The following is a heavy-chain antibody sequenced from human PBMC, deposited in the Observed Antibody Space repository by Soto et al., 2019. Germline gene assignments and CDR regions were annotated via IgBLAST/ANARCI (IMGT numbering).Heavy chain of an antibody. D-gene: IGHD1-26*01. CDR3: AREKVGAVDY. J-gene: IGHJ4*02. Sequence: QVQLVQSGAEVKKPGASVKVSCKASGYTFTSYDINWVRQATGQGLEWMGWMNPNSGNTGYAQKFKVRVTMTRTTTISTAYTELRSLRSEDTAVYYCAREKVGAVDYWGQGTLVNVSS. CDR2: MNPNSGNT. V-gene: IGHV1-8*01. CDR1: GYTFTSYD.